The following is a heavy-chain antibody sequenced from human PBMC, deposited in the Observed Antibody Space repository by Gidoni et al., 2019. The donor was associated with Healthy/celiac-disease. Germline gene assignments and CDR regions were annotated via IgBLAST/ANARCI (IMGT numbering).Heavy chain of an antibody. CDR2: IWYDGSNK. D-gene: IGHD6-13*01. CDR3: ARDQGIAAAD. V-gene: IGHV3-33*01. J-gene: IGHJ4*02. Sequence: QVQLVESGGGVVQPGRSLRLSCAASGFTFSSYGMHWVRQAPGQGLEWVAVIWYDGSNKYYADSVKGRFTISRDNSKNTLYLQMNSLRAEDTAVYYCARDQGIAAADWGQGTLVTVSS. CDR1: GFTFSSYG.